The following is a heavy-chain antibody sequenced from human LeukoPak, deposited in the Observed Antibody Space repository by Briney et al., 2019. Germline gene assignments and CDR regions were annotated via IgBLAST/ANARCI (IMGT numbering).Heavy chain of an antibody. CDR3: ARTIAQYTNTWLYYDYGLDV. D-gene: IGHD6-13*01. J-gene: IGHJ6*02. Sequence: PGGSLRHSCTASGFHFRRFAMSWLRQPPGQGRAWVASISGGGEDTYYADPVEGRFTISRDNSETTLYLQMNSLVADDPALYYCARTIAQYTNTWLYYDYGLDVWGQGTTVTVSS. V-gene: IGHV3-23*01. CDR2: ISGGGEDT. CDR1: GFHFRRFA.